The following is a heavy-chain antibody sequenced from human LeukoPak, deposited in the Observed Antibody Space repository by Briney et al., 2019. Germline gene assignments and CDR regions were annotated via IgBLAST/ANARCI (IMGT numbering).Heavy chain of an antibody. CDR2: VRYDGSKK. CDR1: GFTFSTYG. CDR3: AKPYITMVRGAVDY. Sequence: GGSLRLSCAASGFTFSTYGMHWVRQAPGKGLEWVAFVRYDGSKKYYTNSVKGRFTISRDNSKNTLYLQMNSLRAEDTAVYYCAKPYITMVRGAVDYWGQGTLVTVSS. V-gene: IGHV3-30*02. D-gene: IGHD3-10*01. J-gene: IGHJ4*02.